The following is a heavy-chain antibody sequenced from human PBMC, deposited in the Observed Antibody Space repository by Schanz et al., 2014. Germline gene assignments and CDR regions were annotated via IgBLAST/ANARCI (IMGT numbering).Heavy chain of an antibody. J-gene: IGHJ6*02. CDR2: ISGYNGDT. Sequence: QVQLVQSGAEVKKPGASVKVSCKASGYTFTSYDINWVRQATGQGLEWMGWISGYNGDTNYAPKFQDRVTMTTDTSTSTAYMELRSLISDDTAVYYCVRDAGWAFGDYHGMDVWGQGTTVTVSS. V-gene: IGHV1-18*01. CDR3: VRDAGWAFGDYHGMDV. D-gene: IGHD3-10*01. CDR1: GYTFTSYD.